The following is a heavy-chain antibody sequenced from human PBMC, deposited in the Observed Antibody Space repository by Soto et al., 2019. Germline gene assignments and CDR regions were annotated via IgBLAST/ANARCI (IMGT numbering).Heavy chain of an antibody. J-gene: IGHJ3*02. V-gene: IGHV3-21*01. Sequence: GGSLRLSCAASGFTFSSYSMNWVRQAPGKGLEWVSSISSSSSYIYSADSVKGRFTISRDNAKNSLYLQMNSLRAEDTAVYFCARDSPPAYCGGDCYYAFDIWGQGTMVTVSS. CDR1: GFTFSSYS. D-gene: IGHD2-21*02. CDR2: ISSSSSYI. CDR3: ARDSPPAYCGGDCYYAFDI.